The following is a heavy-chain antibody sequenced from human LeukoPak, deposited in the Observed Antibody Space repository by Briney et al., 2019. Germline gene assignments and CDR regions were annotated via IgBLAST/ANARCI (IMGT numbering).Heavy chain of an antibody. J-gene: IGHJ4*02. D-gene: IGHD4-23*01. CDR1: GFTFTCCW. CDR2: IRQDGREK. V-gene: IGHV3-7*01. CDR3: ARVPGVTRYFDS. Sequence: GGSLRLSCAASGFTFTCCWMSWVRQTQGKGMGWVASIRQDGREKFYADSVKGRFTTSRDNAKTSLYLQVNSLRAEDTAVYYCARVPGVTRYFDSWGQGILVTVSS.